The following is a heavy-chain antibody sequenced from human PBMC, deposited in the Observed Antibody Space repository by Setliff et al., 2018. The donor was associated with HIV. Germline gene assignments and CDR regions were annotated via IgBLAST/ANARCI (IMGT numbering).Heavy chain of an antibody. J-gene: IGHJ4*02. V-gene: IGHV3-7*01. D-gene: IGHD1-1*01. CDR3: ARGRPTGYFDC. Sequence: GSLRLSCAASGFIFKNYDMNWVRQAPGKGLEWVAKIRQDGTDKYYVDSVRGRFTISRDNAKSSLYLQMNSLRGEDTAVYYCARGRPTGYFDCWGQGTLVTVS. CDR1: GFIFKNYD. CDR2: IRQDGTDK.